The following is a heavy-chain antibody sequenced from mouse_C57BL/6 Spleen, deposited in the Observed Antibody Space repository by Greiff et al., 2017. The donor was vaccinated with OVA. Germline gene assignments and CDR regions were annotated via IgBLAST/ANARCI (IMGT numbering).Heavy chain of an antibody. CDR2: IYPGSGNT. J-gene: IGHJ3*01. CDR1: GYTFTDYY. V-gene: IGHV1-76*01. Sequence: VQLQQSGAELVRPGASVKLSCKASGYTFTDYYINWVKQRPGQGLEWIARIYPGSGNTYYNEKFKGKATLTAEKSSSTAYMQLSSLTSEDSAVYFCARGEGGAWFAYWGQGTLVTVSA. CDR3: ARGEGGAWFAY.